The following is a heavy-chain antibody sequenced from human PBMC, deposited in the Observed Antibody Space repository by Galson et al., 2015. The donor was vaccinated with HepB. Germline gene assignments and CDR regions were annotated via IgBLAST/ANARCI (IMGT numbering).Heavy chain of an antibody. D-gene: IGHD5-24*01. J-gene: IGHJ6*02. V-gene: IGHV3-43*01. CDR2: ISWDGGST. CDR3: AKAFGDGYIPYYYYGMDV. Sequence: SLRLSCAASGFTFSSYSMNWVRQAPGKGLEWVSLISWDGGSTYYADSVKGRFTISRDNSKNSLYLQMNSLRTEDTALYYCAKAFGDGYIPYYYYGMDVWGQGTTVTVSS. CDR1: GFTFSSYS.